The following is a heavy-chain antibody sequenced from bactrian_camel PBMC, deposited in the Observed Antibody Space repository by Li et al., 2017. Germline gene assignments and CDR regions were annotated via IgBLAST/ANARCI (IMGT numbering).Heavy chain of an antibody. CDR3: KAVRLCGDSDIETV. V-gene: IGHV3S53*01. CDR1: GEKYCNTD. Sequence: VQLVESGGGSVEAGGSLTLSCGFSGEKYCNTDMSWYRQAPGKEREFVSSIDYDGTQKYADSVKGRFTASQGAKNTVYLQMNSLTPEDTGLYRRKAVRLCGDSDIETVWSQRTQVTVS. CDR2: IDYDGTQ. D-gene: IGHD3*01. J-gene: IGHJ4*01.